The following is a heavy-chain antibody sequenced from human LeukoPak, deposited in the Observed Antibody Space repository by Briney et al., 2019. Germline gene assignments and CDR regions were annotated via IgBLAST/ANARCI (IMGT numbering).Heavy chain of an antibody. CDR1: GFTFSDYY. J-gene: IGHJ4*02. D-gene: IGHD3-22*01. V-gene: IGHV3-11*01. Sequence: PGGSLRLSCAASGFTFSDYYMSWIRQAPGKGLEWVSYISSSSSTIYYADSVKGRFTISRDNAKNSLYLQMNSLRAEDTAVYYCARESPTYDSSGYLPGYWGQGTLVTVSS. CDR2: ISSSSSTI. CDR3: ARESPTYDSSGYLPGY.